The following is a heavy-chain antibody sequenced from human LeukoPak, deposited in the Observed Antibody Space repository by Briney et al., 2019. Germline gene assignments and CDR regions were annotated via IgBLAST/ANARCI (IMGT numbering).Heavy chain of an antibody. CDR2: IKQDGSEK. CDR1: GFTFSSYW. Sequence: AGGSLRLSCAASGFTFSSYWMSWVRQAPGKGLEWVANIKQDGSEKYYVDSVKGRFAISRDNAKNSLYLQMNSLRAEDTAVYYCARDLGGYSYGSHFDYWGQGTLVTVSS. D-gene: IGHD5-18*01. V-gene: IGHV3-7*01. CDR3: ARDLGGYSYGSHFDY. J-gene: IGHJ4*02.